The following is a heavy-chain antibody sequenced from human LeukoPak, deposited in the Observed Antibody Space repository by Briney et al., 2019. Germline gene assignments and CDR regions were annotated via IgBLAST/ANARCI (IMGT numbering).Heavy chain of an antibody. J-gene: IGHJ2*01. V-gene: IGHV4-59*01. CDR2: MYYSGST. CDR1: GGSISNYY. D-gene: IGHD3-22*01. CDR3: ARAGYDASGFWYFDL. Sequence: SETLSLTCSVSGGSISNYYWSWIRQPPGKGLEWIGSMYYSGSTNYNPSLKSRATISEDTSKKQFSPKLSSVTAADTAVYYCARAGYDASGFWYFDLWGRGTLVTVSS.